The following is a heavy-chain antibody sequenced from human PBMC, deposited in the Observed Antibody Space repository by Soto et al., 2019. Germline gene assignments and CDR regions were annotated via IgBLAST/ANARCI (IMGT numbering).Heavy chain of an antibody. J-gene: IGHJ4*02. CDR3: ARDPIAAAGPNDY. V-gene: IGHV1-69*04. CDR1: GGTFTSYT. Sequence: GASGKVSCKASGGTFTSYTISWVRQAPGQGLEWMGRIIPILGITKYAQKFQGRVTITRDKSTSTAYMELSSLRSEDTAVYYCARDPIAAAGPNDYWGQGTLDTVSS. D-gene: IGHD6-13*01. CDR2: IIPILGIT.